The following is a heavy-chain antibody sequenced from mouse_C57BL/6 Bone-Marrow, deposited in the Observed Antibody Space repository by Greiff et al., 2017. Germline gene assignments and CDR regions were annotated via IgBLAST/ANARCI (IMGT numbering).Heavy chain of an antibody. J-gene: IGHJ2*01. Sequence: VQLQQSGPELVKPGASVKMSCKASGYTFTDYNMHWVKQSHGKSLEWIGYINPNNGGTSYNQKFKGKATLTVNKSSSTAYMELRSLTSEDSAVYYCATTLYYSNYDLDYWGQGTTLTVSS. V-gene: IGHV1-22*01. D-gene: IGHD2-5*01. CDR1: GYTFTDYN. CDR3: ATTLYYSNYDLDY. CDR2: INPNNGGT.